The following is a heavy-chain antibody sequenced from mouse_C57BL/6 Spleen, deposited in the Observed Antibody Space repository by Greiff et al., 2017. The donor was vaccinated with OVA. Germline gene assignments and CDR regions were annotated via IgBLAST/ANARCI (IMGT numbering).Heavy chain of an antibody. CDR1: GYTFTSYW. CDR3: ARSGGYYVDWYFDV. CDR2: FDPNSGGT. D-gene: IGHD2-3*01. V-gene: IGHV1-72*01. Sequence: VQLQQPGAELVKPGASVKLSCKASGYTFTSYWMHWVKQRPGRGLEWIGRFDPNSGGTKYNEKFKSKATLTVDKPSSTAYMQLSSLTSEDSAVYYCARSGGYYVDWYFDVWGTGTTVTVSS. J-gene: IGHJ1*03.